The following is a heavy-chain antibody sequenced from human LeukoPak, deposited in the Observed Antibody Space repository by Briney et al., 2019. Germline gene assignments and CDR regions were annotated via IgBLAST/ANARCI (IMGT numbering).Heavy chain of an antibody. Sequence: GGSLRLSCAASGFTFRSSAMSWVRQAPGKGLEWGSAISGSGGSTYSADSVKGGFTISTDNSKNTLYLHMNSLRAEDTAVYYSVKVNHWSYYWGQGTLVTVSS. CDR3: VKVNHWSYY. CDR2: ISGSGGST. CDR1: GFTFRSSA. D-gene: IGHD2-8*02. V-gene: IGHV3-23*01. J-gene: IGHJ4*02.